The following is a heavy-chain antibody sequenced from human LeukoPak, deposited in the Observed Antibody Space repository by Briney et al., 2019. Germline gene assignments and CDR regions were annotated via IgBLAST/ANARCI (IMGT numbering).Heavy chain of an antibody. CDR3: ARSYCGGDCFIFDY. CDR1: GFTFSDYY. D-gene: IGHD2-21*02. CDR2: ISSSSSYI. J-gene: IGHJ4*02. Sequence: GGSLRLSCAASGFTFSDYYMSWIRQAPGKGLEWVSSISSSSSYIYYADSVKGRFTISRDNAKNSLYLQMNSLRAEDTAVYYCARSYCGGDCFIFDYWGQGTLVTVSS. V-gene: IGHV3-11*06.